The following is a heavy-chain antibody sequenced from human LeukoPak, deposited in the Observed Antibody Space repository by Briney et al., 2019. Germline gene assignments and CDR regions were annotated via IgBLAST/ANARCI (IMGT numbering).Heavy chain of an antibody. Sequence: SETLCLTCTVSGGSISSGDYYWNWIRQPPGKGLEWIGYIYYSGSTYYNPSLKSRVTIAVDTSKNQFSLKLSSVTAADTAVYYCASGDWNAPPDYWGQGTLVTVSS. CDR2: IYYSGST. V-gene: IGHV4-30-4*01. CDR3: ASGDWNAPPDY. CDR1: GGSISSGDYY. J-gene: IGHJ4*02. D-gene: IGHD1-1*01.